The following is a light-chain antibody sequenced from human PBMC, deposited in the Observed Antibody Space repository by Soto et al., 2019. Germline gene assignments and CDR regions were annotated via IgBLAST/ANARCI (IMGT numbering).Light chain of an antibody. CDR1: NIGGKN. J-gene: IGLJ1*01. CDR2: RDN. CDR3: QVWDSNSPI. V-gene: IGLV3-9*01. Sequence: SYELTQPLSVSLALGQRANITCGGNNIGGKNVHWYQLRPGQAPVLVIYRDNNRPSGIPERFSGSNSGNTATLTISRAEAGDEADYFCQVWDSNSPIFGTGTKVTV.